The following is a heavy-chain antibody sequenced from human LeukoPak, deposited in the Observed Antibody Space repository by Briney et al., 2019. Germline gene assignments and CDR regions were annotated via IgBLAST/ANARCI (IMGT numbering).Heavy chain of an antibody. Sequence: PGGSLRLSCAASGFTVSSNYMSWVRQAPGKGLEWVSVIYSGGSTYYADSVKGRFTISRDNSKNTLYLQMNSLRAEDTAVYYCAKIYCSGGSCYIRYFDYWGQGTLVTVSS. CDR3: AKIYCSGGSCYIRYFDY. CDR2: IYSGGST. J-gene: IGHJ4*02. V-gene: IGHV3-53*01. D-gene: IGHD2-15*01. CDR1: GFTVSSNY.